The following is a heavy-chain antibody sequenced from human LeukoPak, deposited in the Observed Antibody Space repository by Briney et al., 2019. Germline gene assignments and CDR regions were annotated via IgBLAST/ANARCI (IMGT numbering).Heavy chain of an antibody. D-gene: IGHD6-19*01. CDR1: GFTFINFA. CDR3: AKGVSGWPYYFDY. CDR2: IGGSDGST. V-gene: IGHV3-23*01. Sequence: GGSLRLSCAASGFTFINFAMSWVRQAPGKGLERVSAIGGSDGSTYYADSVKGRSTISRDNSKNTLDLQMNSLRAEDTAVYYCAKGVSGWPYYFDYWGQGNLVIVSS. J-gene: IGHJ4*02.